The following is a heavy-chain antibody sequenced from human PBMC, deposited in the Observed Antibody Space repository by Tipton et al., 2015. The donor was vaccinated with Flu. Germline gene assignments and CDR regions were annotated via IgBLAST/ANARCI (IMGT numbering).Heavy chain of an antibody. Sequence: TLSLTCSVSGGSIGSPYCWGWVRQPPGKGLEWIGNICPGSPYYNPALKSRVTISVDTSKNQFSLKLTSVTAADTAVYYCARVSYRYYYDSSGYGDWGQGTLVTVSS. V-gene: IGHV4-38-2*02. CDR2: ICPGSP. CDR1: GGSIGSPYC. D-gene: IGHD3-22*01. CDR3: ARVSYRYYYDSSGYGD. J-gene: IGHJ4*02.